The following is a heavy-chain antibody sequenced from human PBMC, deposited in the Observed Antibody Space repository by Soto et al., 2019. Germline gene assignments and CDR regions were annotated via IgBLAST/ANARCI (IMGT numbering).Heavy chain of an antibody. J-gene: IGHJ3*02. CDR1: GGSISSYY. D-gene: IGHD3-10*01. CDR3: ASNPSGKYYYGSGSPLAAFDI. CDR2: IYYSGST. V-gene: IGHV4-59*01. Sequence: SETLSLTCTVSGGSISSYYWSWIRQPPGKGLECIGYIYYSGSTNYNPSLKSRVTISVDTSKNQFSLKLSSVTAADTAVYYCASNPSGKYYYGSGSPLAAFDIWGQGTMVTVSS.